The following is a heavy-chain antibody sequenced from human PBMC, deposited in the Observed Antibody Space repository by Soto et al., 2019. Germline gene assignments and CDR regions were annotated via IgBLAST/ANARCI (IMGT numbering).Heavy chain of an antibody. J-gene: IGHJ6*02. CDR3: AHRCAGTSCPISYDCGMDV. V-gene: IGHV1-69*12. D-gene: IGHD2-2*01. CDR2: IIAMFGTA. Sequence: QVQLVQSGAEVKKPGSSVKVSCKASGGTFSSYALSWVRQAPGQGLEWMGGIIAMFGTADYAQKFQGRVTIPADESTSTAYMELRSLRSECTAVYYCAHRCAGTSCPISYDCGMDVWGQGTTVTVSS. CDR1: GGTFSSYA.